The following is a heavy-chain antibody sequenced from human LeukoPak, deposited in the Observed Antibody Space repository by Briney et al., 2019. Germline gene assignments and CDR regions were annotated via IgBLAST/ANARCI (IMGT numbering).Heavy chain of an antibody. D-gene: IGHD6-13*01. J-gene: IGHJ4*02. CDR3: ARRIAVAATNYYLDY. V-gene: IGHV4-39*01. CDR2: IYYSGIT. Sequence: PSETLSLTCTVSGGSISSSTYYWGWIRQPPGKGLEWIGSIYYSGITYYNPSLKSRVTISVDTSKNQFSLKLSSVTAADTAVYYCARRIAVAATNYYLDYWGQGTLVTVSS. CDR1: GGSISSSTYY.